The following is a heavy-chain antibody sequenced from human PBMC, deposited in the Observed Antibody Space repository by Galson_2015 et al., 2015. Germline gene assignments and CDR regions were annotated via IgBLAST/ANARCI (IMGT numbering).Heavy chain of an antibody. CDR1: GFSFTTSGVG. CDR2: TYWNDDR. D-gene: IGHD4-17*01. J-gene: IGHJ4*02. Sequence: PALVKPTQTLTLTCTFSGFSFTTSGVGVGWIRQPPGKALEWLAITYWNDDRRYSPSLRSRLTITKDSSTNQVVLTMTNMDPVDTATYYCTYRQSFYGVYADYWGQGTLVTVSS. V-gene: IGHV2-5*01. CDR3: TYRQSFYGVYADY.